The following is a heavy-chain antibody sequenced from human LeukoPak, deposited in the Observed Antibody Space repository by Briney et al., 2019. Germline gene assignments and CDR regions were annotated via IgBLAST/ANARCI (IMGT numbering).Heavy chain of an antibody. CDR1: GFTFDDYA. CDR2: ISWNSGTI. J-gene: IGHJ3*02. V-gene: IGHV3-9*01. CDR3: AKNRDLRGFDAFDI. D-gene: IGHD4-17*01. Sequence: PGGSLRLSCAASGFTFDDYAIHWVRQAPGKGLEWVSSISWNSGTIGYADSVKGRFTISRDNAKNSLYLQMNSLRVEDTALYYCAKNRDLRGFDAFDIWGQGTMVTVSS.